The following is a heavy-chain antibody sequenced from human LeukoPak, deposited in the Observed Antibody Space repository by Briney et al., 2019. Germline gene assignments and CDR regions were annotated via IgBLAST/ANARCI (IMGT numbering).Heavy chain of an antibody. J-gene: IGHJ4*02. CDR2: IKEDGSDK. D-gene: IGHD6-13*01. CDR3: ARDHAMAAAGLIDY. V-gene: IGHV3-7*01. Sequence: PGGSLRLSCAASGFTFSRYWMTWVRQAPGKGLEWLANIKEDGSDKYYVDSVEGRFTISRDNAKNSLYLQMNSLRAEDTAVYYCARDHAMAAAGLIDYWGQGTLVTVSS. CDR1: GFTFSRYW.